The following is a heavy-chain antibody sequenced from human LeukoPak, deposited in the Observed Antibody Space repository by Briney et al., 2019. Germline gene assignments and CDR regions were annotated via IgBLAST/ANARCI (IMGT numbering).Heavy chain of an antibody. Sequence: GGSLRLSCEASGFTLTNYDVNWVRQVPRKGLEWVSAITRGGGLYYADSVKGRFTISRDNDKNSLYLQMTSLRVEDTGIYYCARVSGATTRYWGQGTLVTVSS. CDR1: GFTLTNYD. J-gene: IGHJ4*02. CDR3: ARVSGATTRY. CDR2: ITRGGGL. V-gene: IGHV3-69-1*02. D-gene: IGHD3-10*01.